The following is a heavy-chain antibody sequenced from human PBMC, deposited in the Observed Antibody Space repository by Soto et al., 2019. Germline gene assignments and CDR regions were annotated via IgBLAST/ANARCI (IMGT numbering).Heavy chain of an antibody. D-gene: IGHD6-13*01. CDR2: INPSGGST. CDR3: ARELYSSSWKGYNWFDP. J-gene: IGHJ5*02. Sequence: ASVKVSCKASGYTFTSYYMHWVRQAPGQGLEWMGIINPSGGSTSYAQKFQGRVTMTRDTSTSTVYMELSSLRSEDTAVYYCARELYSSSWKGYNWFDPWGQGTLVTVSS. V-gene: IGHV1-46*01. CDR1: GYTFTSYY.